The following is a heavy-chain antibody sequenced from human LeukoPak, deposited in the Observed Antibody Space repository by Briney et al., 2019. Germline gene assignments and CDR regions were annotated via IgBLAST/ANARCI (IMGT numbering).Heavy chain of an antibody. D-gene: IGHD2-2*01. J-gene: IGHJ5*02. CDR1: GVSFCGYY. V-gene: IGHV4-34*01. Sequence: SETLSLNCSVDGVSFCGYYWSWIRQPLGQGLKWIGEINHSGTTNSNPSLKSRVTISVHTSKGQFSLKLSSVTAADTAVYYCARGRLGYCSSTRCYGRSFWLDPWGQGTLVTVSS. CDR2: INHSGTT. CDR3: ARGRLGYCSSTRCYGRSFWLDP.